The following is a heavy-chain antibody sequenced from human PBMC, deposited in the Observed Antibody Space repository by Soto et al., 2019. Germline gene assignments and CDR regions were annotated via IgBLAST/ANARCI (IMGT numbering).Heavy chain of an antibody. Sequence: VGSLRLSCAASGFTFSRFELHWVRQAPGKGLEWISYISSSGSTAYYASSVEGRFTISRDNANNSVYLQMDSLSAEDTALYYCTRAAWFPYLSFYWGQGALVTVSS. D-gene: IGHD3-10*01. V-gene: IGHV3-48*03. J-gene: IGHJ4*02. CDR2: ISSSGSTA. CDR1: GFTFSRFE. CDR3: TRAAWFPYLSFY.